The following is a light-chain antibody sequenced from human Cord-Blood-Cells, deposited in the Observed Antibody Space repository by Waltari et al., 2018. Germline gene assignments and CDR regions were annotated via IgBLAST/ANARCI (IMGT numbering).Light chain of an antibody. Sequence: DIQMTQSPSSLSASVGDRVTITCRASQSISSYLNWYQQKPGKAPKLLIYAASSLQSAVPSRFSGCGSGTDFTLTISSLQPEDFSTYYWQQSYSTPPWTFGQGTKVEIK. V-gene: IGKV1-39*01. J-gene: IGKJ1*01. CDR1: QSISSY. CDR2: AAS. CDR3: QQSYSTPPWT.